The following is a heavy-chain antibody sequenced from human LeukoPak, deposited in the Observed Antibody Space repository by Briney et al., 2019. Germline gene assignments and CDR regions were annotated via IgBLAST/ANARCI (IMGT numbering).Heavy chain of an antibody. D-gene: IGHD2-21*02. J-gene: IGHJ5*02. CDR1: GYTFTGYY. CDR3: ARDIYSGIDCGGDXPXNXFDP. Sequence: ASVKVSCKASGYTFTGYYMHWVRQAPGQGLEWMGWINPNSGGTNYAQKFQGRVTMTRDTSISTAYMELSRLRSDDTAVYYCARDIYSGIDCGGDXPXNXFDPWGQXTLVTVSS. CDR2: INPNSGGT. V-gene: IGHV1-2*02.